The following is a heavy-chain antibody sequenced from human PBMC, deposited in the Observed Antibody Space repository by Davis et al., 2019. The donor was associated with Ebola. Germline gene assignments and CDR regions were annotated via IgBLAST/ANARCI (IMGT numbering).Heavy chain of an antibody. CDR1: GGSISSYY. V-gene: IGHV4-4*07. D-gene: IGHD3-3*01. CDR3: ARDLGVVITGYYGMDV. CDR2: IYTSGST. J-gene: IGHJ6*02. Sequence: PSETLSLTCTVSGGSISSYYWSWIRQPAGKGLEWIGRIYTSGSTNYNPSLKSRVTRSVDTSKNQFSLKLSSVTAADTAVYYCARDLGVVITGYYGMDVWGQGTTVTVSS.